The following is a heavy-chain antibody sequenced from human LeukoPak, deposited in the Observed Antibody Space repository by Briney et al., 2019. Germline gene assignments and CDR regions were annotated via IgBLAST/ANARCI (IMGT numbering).Heavy chain of an antibody. V-gene: IGHV1-69*13. J-gene: IGHJ5*02. CDR1: GGTFSSYA. CDR3: ARDDRGSGYSEHPWFDP. Sequence: GASVTVSCKASGGTFSSYAISWVRQAPGQGLEWMGGIIPIFGTANYAQKFQGRVTITADESTSTAYMELSSLRSEDTAVYYCARDDRGSGYSEHPWFDPWGQGTLVTVSS. CDR2: IIPIFGTA. D-gene: IGHD3-22*01.